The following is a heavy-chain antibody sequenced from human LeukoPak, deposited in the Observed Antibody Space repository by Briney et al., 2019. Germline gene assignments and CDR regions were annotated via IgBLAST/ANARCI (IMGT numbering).Heavy chain of an antibody. Sequence: ASVKVSCKASGYTFTSYDINWVRQATGQGLEWMGWMNPNSGNTGYAQKFQGRATMTRNTSISTAYMELSSLRSEDTAVYYCARWVGGYYGSGSYYGNWGQGTLVTVSS. CDR2: MNPNSGNT. CDR1: GYTFTSYD. J-gene: IGHJ4*02. CDR3: ARWVGGYYGSGSYYGN. D-gene: IGHD3-10*01. V-gene: IGHV1-8*01.